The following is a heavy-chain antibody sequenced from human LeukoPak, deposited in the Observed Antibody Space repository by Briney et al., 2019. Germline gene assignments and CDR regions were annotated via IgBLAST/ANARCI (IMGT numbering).Heavy chain of an antibody. V-gene: IGHV3-48*03. J-gene: IGHJ4*02. D-gene: IGHD3-22*01. CDR1: GFTFGDYA. CDR2: ISSSGSTI. CDR3: ARDAYYYDSSGRYDY. Sequence: PGGSLRLSCTASGFTFGDYAMSWFRQAPGKGLEWVSYISSSGSTIYYADSVKGRFTISRDNAKNSLYLQMNSLRAEDTAVYYCARDAYYYDSSGRYDYWGQGTLVTVSS.